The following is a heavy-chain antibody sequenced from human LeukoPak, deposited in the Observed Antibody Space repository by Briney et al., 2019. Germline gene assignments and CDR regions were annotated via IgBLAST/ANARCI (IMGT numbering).Heavy chain of an antibody. D-gene: IGHD2-2*01. J-gene: IGHJ5*02. CDR2: ISGYNDNP. Sequence: ASVKVSCKASGYTFTRFGISWVRQAPGQGLEWMGWISGYNDNPHYAQSFQGRVTMTTDTSSSTVYMELRSLGSDDTAIYYCASVGRDCRDTRCTWSDWLDPWGQGTLVTVSS. V-gene: IGHV1-18*01. CDR3: ASVGRDCRDTRCTWSDWLDP. CDR1: GYTFTRFG.